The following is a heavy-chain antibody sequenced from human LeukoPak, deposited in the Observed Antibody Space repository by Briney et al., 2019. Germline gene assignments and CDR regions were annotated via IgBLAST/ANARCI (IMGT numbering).Heavy chain of an antibody. D-gene: IGHD3-16*01. CDR3: ATGRWGVDY. V-gene: IGHV1-46*01. CDR1: GYXFSSYY. Sequence: GASVKVSCKASGYXFSSYYIYWVRQAPGQGLEWMGIINPSGTTGYAQKFQGRVTMTGDTSTSTVYMELSSLRSEDTAMYYCATGRWGVDYWGQGTLVTVSS. CDR2: INPSGTT. J-gene: IGHJ4*02.